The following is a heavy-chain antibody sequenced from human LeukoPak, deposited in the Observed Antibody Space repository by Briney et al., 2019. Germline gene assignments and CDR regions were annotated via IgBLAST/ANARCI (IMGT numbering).Heavy chain of an antibody. D-gene: IGHD3-22*01. CDR2: IYTSGST. Sequence: SETLSLTCTVSGGSISSYYWSWIRQPAGKGLEWIGRIYTSGSTNYNPSLKSRVTMSVDTSKNQFSLKLSSVTAADTAVYYCARDVGSGDSSGYYMAFDIWGQGTMVTVSS. CDR1: GGSISSYY. J-gene: IGHJ3*02. CDR3: ARDVGSGDSSGYYMAFDI. V-gene: IGHV4-4*07.